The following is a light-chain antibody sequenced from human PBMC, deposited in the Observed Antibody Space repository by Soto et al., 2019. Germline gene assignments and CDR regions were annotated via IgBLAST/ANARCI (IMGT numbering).Light chain of an antibody. CDR1: QSVSSK. CDR2: GAS. J-gene: IGKJ2*01. Sequence: EIVMTQSPATLSVSPGESATLSCRASQSVSSKLAWYRQKPGQAPRLLIYGASTRATGIPARFSGSGSGTEFTLTISGLQSEDFAVYYCQQYNTWYTFGQGTKLEIK. V-gene: IGKV3-15*01. CDR3: QQYNTWYT.